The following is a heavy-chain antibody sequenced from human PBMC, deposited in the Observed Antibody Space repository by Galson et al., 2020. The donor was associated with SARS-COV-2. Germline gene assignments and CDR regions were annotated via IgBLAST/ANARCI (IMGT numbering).Heavy chain of an antibody. Sequence: SQTLSLTCAISGDSVYSNSAAWNWIRQSPSRGLEWLGRTYYRSKWYNDYAVSVKSRITINPDTSKNQFSLQLNSVTPEDTAVYYCASDRYNWSDEGEYYYYGMDVWGQGTTVTVSS. CDR1: GDSVYSNSAA. V-gene: IGHV6-1*01. CDR2: TYYRSKWYN. CDR3: ASDRYNWSDEGEYYYYGMDV. J-gene: IGHJ6*02. D-gene: IGHD1-20*01.